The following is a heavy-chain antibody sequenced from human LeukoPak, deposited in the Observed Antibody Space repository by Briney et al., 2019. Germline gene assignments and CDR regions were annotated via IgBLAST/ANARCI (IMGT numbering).Heavy chain of an antibody. J-gene: IGHJ4*02. CDR2: ISSSGSTI. V-gene: IGHV3-11*01. CDR1: GFTFSDYY. Sequence: LGGSLRLSCAASGFTFSDYYMSWIRQAPGKGLEWVSYISSSGSTIYYADSVKGRFTTSRDNAKNSLYLQMNSLRAEDTAVYYCARVTDYYDILTGYYSYYIDYWGQGTLVTVSS. D-gene: IGHD3-9*01. CDR3: ARVTDYYDILTGYYSYYIDY.